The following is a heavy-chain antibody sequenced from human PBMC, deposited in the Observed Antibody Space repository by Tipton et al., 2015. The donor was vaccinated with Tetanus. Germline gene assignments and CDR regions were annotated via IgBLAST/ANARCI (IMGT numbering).Heavy chain of an antibody. CDR3: AGWELLNWNALDI. CDR1: GGSISTYH. Sequence: TLSLTCTVSGGSISTYHWNWIRQFPGKGLEWIGYIDYFGTTKYNPSLKSRVAMSVDTSKNQLSLKLSSVTSADTAVYFCAGWELLNWNALDIWGQGTLVTVSS. V-gene: IGHV4-59*01. J-gene: IGHJ4*02. CDR2: IDYFGTT. D-gene: IGHD2-15*01.